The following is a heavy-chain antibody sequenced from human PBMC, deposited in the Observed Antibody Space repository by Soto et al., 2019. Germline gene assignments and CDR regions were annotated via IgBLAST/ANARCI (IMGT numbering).Heavy chain of an antibody. V-gene: IGHV1-18*01. Sequence: ASVKVSCKASGYTFTSYGISWVRQAPGQGLEWMGWISAYNGNTNYAQKLQGRVTMTTDTSTSTAYMELRSLRSDDTAVYYCARDGIVVVPAARETFDYWGQGTLVTVSS. CDR1: GYTFTSYG. CDR2: ISAYNGNT. CDR3: ARDGIVVVPAARETFDY. J-gene: IGHJ4*02. D-gene: IGHD2-2*01.